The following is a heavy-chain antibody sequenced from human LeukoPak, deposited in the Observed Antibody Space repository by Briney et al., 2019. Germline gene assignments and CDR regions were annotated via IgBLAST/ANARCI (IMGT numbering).Heavy chain of an antibody. V-gene: IGHV3-7*03. Sequence: GGSLRLSCAASGFTLNTHWMSWVRQAPGKGLVWVVNIKQDGRDTYYVDSVKGRFTISRDNAKNSLNLQMNSLRAEDTAMYYCATSEGYWGQGTLVTVSS. J-gene: IGHJ4*02. CDR2: IKQDGRDT. CDR3: ATSEGY. CDR1: GFTLNTHW.